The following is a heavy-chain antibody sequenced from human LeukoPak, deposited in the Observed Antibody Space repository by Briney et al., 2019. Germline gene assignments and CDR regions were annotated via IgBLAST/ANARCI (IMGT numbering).Heavy chain of an antibody. CDR2: IYYSGTT. CDR1: GGSISNSIYY. Sequence: PSETLSLTCIVSGGSISNSIYYWGWIRQPPGKGLEWIGSIYYSGTTYYNPSLESRVSISVDTSNNQVSLNLNSVTAADTAVYFCARGGFYGHPFDSGGQGTLVTVSS. J-gene: IGHJ4*02. CDR3: ARGGFYGHPFDS. V-gene: IGHV4-39*07. D-gene: IGHD3-10*01.